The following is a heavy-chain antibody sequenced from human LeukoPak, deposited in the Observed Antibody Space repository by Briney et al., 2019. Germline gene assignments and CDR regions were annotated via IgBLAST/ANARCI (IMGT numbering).Heavy chain of an antibody. Sequence: GGSLRLSCAASGFTFSSYEMNWVLQAPGKGLEWVSYISSSCRTKYYADSVKGRFTISRDNAKNSLYRQMNSLRAEDTAVYYCARDLYRTVVVPHYFDYWGQGTLVTVSS. CDR2: ISSSCRTK. V-gene: IGHV3-48*03. D-gene: IGHD3-22*01. CDR3: ARDLYRTVVVPHYFDY. CDR1: GFTFSSYE. J-gene: IGHJ4*02.